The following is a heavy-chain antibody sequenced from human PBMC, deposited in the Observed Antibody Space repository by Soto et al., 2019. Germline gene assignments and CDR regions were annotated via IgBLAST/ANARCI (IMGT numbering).Heavy chain of an antibody. Sequence: GGSLRLSCAASGFTFSSYGMHWVRQAPGKGLEWVAVISYDGSNKYYADSVKGRFTISRDNSKNTLYLQMNSLRAEDTAVYYCAKSPRQMATIGNGRYYGMDVWGQGTTVTVSS. CDR2: ISYDGSNK. J-gene: IGHJ6*02. D-gene: IGHD1-1*01. V-gene: IGHV3-30*18. CDR3: AKSPRQMATIGNGRYYGMDV. CDR1: GFTFSSYG.